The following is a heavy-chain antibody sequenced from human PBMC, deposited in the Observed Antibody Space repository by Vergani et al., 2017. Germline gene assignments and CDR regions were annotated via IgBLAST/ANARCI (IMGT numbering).Heavy chain of an antibody. CDR2: ISYDGSNK. J-gene: IGHJ4*02. D-gene: IGHD6-13*01. CDR3: ARDLYYSSSAFDY. CDR1: GFTFSSYA. Sequence: QVQLVESGGGVVQPGRSLRLSCAASGFTFSSYAMHWVRQAPGKGLEWVAVISYDGSNKYYADSVKGRFTISRDNSKNTLYLQMNSLRAEDTAVYYCARDLYYSSSAFDYGGQGTLVTVSS. V-gene: IGHV3-30-3*01.